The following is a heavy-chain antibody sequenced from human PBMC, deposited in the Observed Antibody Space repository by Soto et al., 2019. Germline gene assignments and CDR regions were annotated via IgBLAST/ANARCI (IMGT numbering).Heavy chain of an antibody. CDR2: MNPNSGNT. CDR3: ARSGQVGNWFDP. D-gene: IGHD3-3*01. Sequence: ASVKVSCKASTYTFTSYDINWVRQATGQGLEWMGWMNPNSGNTGYAQKFQGRVTMIRNTSISTAYMELSSLRSEDTAVYYCARSGQVGNWFDPWGQGTLVTVSS. J-gene: IGHJ5*02. CDR1: TYTFTSYD. V-gene: IGHV1-8*01.